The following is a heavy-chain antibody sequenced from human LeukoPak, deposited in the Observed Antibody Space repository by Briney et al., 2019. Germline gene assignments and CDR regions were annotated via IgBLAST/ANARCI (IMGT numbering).Heavy chain of an antibody. J-gene: IGHJ4*02. CDR3: ASPSIAAAGTDDY. CDR2: IRYDGSNK. CDR1: GFTFSSYG. V-gene: IGHV3-30*02. Sequence: PGGSLRLSCAASGFTFSSYGMHWVRQAPGKGLEWVAFIRYDGSNKYYADSVKGRFTISRDNAKNSLYLQMNSLRAEDTAVYYCASPSIAAAGTDDYWGQGTLVTVSS. D-gene: IGHD6-13*01.